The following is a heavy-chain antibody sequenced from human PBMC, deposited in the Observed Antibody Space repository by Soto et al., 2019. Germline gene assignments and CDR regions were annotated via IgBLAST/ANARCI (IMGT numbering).Heavy chain of an antibody. J-gene: IGHJ4*02. CDR2: IWYDGSNK. CDR3: AKDSTPRDSSGYIYYFDY. V-gene: IGHV3-33*06. CDR1: GFTFSSYG. Sequence: PGGSLRLSCAASGFTFSSYGMHWVRQAPGKGLEWVAVIWYDGSNKYYADSVKGRFTISRDNSKSTLYLQMNSLRAEDTAVYYCAKDSTPRDSSGYIYYFDYWGQGTLVTVSS. D-gene: IGHD3-22*01.